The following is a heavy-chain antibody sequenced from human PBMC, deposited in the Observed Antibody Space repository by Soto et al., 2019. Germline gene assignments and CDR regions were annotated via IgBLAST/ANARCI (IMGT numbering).Heavy chain of an antibody. CDR2: IIQIFGTA. Sequence: QVQLVQSGAEVKQPGSSVKVSGKASGGTFSSYAISWVRQAPGQGLEWMGGIIQIFGTANYAQKFHGRVTITADESTSTAYMELSSLRSEDTAVYYCAREVSVAGPFYYRGQGTLVTGSS. J-gene: IGHJ4*02. CDR3: AREVSVAGPFYY. D-gene: IGHD6-19*01. CDR1: GGTFSSYA. V-gene: IGHV1-69*01.